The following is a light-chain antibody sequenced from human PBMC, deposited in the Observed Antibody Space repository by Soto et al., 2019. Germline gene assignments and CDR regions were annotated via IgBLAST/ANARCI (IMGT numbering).Light chain of an antibody. CDR2: EGS. CDR3: CSYAGSSTFHVV. Sequence: QSALTQPASVSGSPGQSITISCTGTSSDVGSYNLVSWYQQHPGKATKLMIYEGSKRPSGVSNRFSGSKSGNTASLTISGLQADDEADYCCCSYAGSSTFHVVFGGGTKVTVL. J-gene: IGLJ2*01. CDR1: SSDVGSYNL. V-gene: IGLV2-23*03.